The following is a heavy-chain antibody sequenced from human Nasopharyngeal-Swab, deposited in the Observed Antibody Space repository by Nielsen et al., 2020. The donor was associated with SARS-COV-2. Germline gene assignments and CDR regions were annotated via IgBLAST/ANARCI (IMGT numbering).Heavy chain of an antibody. V-gene: IGHV3-23*01. CDR1: GFTFSTYA. Sequence: GGSLRLSCVASGFTFSTYAMNWVRRAPGKGLEWVSSISGSGATTYYADSVKGRVTISRDNSKNTLYLQVSSLRAEDTAMYYCAKGGGWLYYFDFWGQGTLVTVSS. CDR3: AKGGGWLYYFDF. CDR2: ISGSGATT. J-gene: IGHJ4*02. D-gene: IGHD6-19*01.